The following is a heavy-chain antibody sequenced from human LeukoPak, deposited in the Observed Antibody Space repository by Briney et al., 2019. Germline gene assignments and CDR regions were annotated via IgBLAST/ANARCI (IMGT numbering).Heavy chain of an antibody. Sequence: GASVKVSCKASEYTFTAYYMHWVRQAPGQGLEWMGWINPNSGDTNYAQEFQGRVTMTRDTSISTAYMDLNTLTSDDTAVYYCAREGYSSSWRGYCFDFWGQGTLVTVSS. D-gene: IGHD6-13*01. J-gene: IGHJ4*02. CDR1: EYTFTAYY. V-gene: IGHV1-2*02. CDR3: AREGYSSSWRGYCFDF. CDR2: INPNSGDT.